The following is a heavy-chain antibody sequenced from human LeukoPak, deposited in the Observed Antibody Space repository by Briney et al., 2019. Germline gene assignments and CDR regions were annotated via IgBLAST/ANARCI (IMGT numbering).Heavy chain of an antibody. CDR2: TYYSSKWYN. Sequence: SQTLSLTCAISVDIDSSNSAAWNWIRQSPSRGLEWLGRTYYSSKWYNDYAVSVKSRITINPDTSKNQFSLKLSSVTAADTAVYYCARNRFQQLVGNYFDYWGQGTLVTVSS. J-gene: IGHJ4*02. CDR1: VDIDSSNSAA. V-gene: IGHV6-1*01. CDR3: ARNRFQQLVGNYFDY. D-gene: IGHD6-13*01.